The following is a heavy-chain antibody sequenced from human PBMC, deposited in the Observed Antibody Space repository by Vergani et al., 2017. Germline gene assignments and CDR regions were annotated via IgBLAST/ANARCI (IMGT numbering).Heavy chain of an antibody. V-gene: IGHV1-69*01. CDR1: GGTFSSYA. J-gene: IGHJ6*03. CDR2: IIPIFGTA. CDR3: ARDGYCSSTSCRIHYMDV. Sequence: QVQLVQSGAEVKKPGSSVKVSCKASGGTFSSYAISWVRQAPGQGLEWMGGIIPIFGTANYAQKFQGRVTITADESKSTAYMELSSLRSEDTAVYYCARDGYCSSTSCRIHYMDVWGKGTTVTVSS. D-gene: IGHD2-2*01.